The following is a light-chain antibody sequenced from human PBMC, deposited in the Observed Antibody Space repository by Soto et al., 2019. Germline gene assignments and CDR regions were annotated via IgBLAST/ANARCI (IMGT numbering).Light chain of an antibody. CDR2: GAS. Sequence: EIVLTQSPGTLSLSPGERATLSCRASQSVSSSYLAWYQQKPGQAPRLLIYGASSRATGIPDRFSGSGSETDFTLTISSLQSEDFALYYCQQYNNWPLTFGGGTKVDIK. J-gene: IGKJ4*01. V-gene: IGKV3-20*01. CDR1: QSVSSSY. CDR3: QQYNNWPLT.